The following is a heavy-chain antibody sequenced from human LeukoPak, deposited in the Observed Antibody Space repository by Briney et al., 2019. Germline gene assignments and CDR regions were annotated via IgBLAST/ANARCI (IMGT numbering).Heavy chain of an antibody. Sequence: ASVKVSCKASGYTFTSYGISWVRQAPGQGLEWMGWISAYNGNTNYAQKLQGGVTMTTDTSTSTAYMELRSLRSDDTAVYYCARDLAPTLGTTVTRVGYWGQGTLVTVSS. CDR2: ISAYNGNT. CDR3: ARDLAPTLGTTVTRVGY. J-gene: IGHJ4*02. D-gene: IGHD4-17*01. CDR1: GYTFTSYG. V-gene: IGHV1-18*01.